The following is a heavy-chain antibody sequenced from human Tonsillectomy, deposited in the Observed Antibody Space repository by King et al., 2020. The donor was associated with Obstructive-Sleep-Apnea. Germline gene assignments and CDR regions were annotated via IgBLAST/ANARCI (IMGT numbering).Heavy chain of an antibody. D-gene: IGHD2-21*01. CDR2: IYYCGGA. V-gene: IGHV4-38-2*02. Sequence: VQLQESGPGLVKPSETLSLTCTVSGDSISTSYYWTWIRHPPGKGLKWIGSIYYCGGAYYNPSLKTRVTISVDTSKNQFSLTRSSVTAADTAVFYCARGPSLGEEDDYWGQGTLVTVSS. CDR3: ARGPSLGEEDDY. CDR1: GDSISTSYY. J-gene: IGHJ4*02.